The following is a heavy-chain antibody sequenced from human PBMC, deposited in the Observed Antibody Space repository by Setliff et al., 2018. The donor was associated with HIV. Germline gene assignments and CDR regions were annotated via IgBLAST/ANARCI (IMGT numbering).Heavy chain of an antibody. D-gene: IGHD3-10*01. CDR1: AYTFTSYG. Sequence: GASVKVSCKASAYTFTSYGISWVRQAPGQGLEWMGGIIPFTGTTNYAQKFQGRVTITTDESRSIVYMEVSSLRSEDTAVYYCARAPRLTMIRGVFDYWGQGTLVTVSS. V-gene: IGHV1-69*05. CDR2: IIPFTGTT. J-gene: IGHJ4*02. CDR3: ARAPRLTMIRGVFDY.